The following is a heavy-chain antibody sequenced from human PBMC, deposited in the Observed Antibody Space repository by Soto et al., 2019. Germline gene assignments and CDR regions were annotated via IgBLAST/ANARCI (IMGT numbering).Heavy chain of an antibody. V-gene: IGHV1-69*18. CDR2: IIPFIGTA. D-gene: IGHD4-17*01. J-gene: IGHJ6*02. Sequence: QVQLVQSGAEVKKPGSSVTVSCKASGGTFSSYAISWVRQAPGQELEWMGRIIPFIGTANYAQKFQGRGTITADESTSTAYMELTVLRSEDTAVYDCARVVMTPVPANCYYVMDVWCEGTTVTGSS. CDR1: GGTFSSYA. CDR3: ARVVMTPVPANCYYVMDV.